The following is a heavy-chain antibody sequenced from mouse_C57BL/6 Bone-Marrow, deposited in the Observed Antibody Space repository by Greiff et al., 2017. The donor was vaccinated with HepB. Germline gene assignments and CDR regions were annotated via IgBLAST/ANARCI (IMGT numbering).Heavy chain of an antibody. V-gene: IGHV5-4*01. CDR2: ISDGGSYT. J-gene: IGHJ4*01. CDR3: ARDRRDYYGSSPYAMDY. D-gene: IGHD1-1*01. CDR1: GFTFSSYA. Sequence: EVNVVESGGGLVKPGGSLKLSCAASGFTFSSYAMSWVRQTPEKRLEWVATISDGGSYTYYPDNVKGRFTISRDNAKNNLYLQMSHLKSEDTAMYYCARDRRDYYGSSPYAMDYWGQGTSVTVSS.